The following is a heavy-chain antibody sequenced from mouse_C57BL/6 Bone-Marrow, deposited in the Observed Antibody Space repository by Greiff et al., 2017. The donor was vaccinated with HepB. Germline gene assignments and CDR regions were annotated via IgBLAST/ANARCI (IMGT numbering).Heavy chain of an antibody. CDR1: GFTFSDYY. CDR3: ARSTMITVDY. J-gene: IGHJ4*01. CDR2: ISNGGGST. Sequence: EVKLVESGGGLVQPGGSLKLSCAASGFTFSDYYMYWVRQTPEKRLEWVAYISNGGGSTYYPDTVKGRFTISRDNAKNTLYLQMSRLKSEDTAMYYCARSTMITVDYWGQGTSVTVSS. V-gene: IGHV5-12*01. D-gene: IGHD2-4*01.